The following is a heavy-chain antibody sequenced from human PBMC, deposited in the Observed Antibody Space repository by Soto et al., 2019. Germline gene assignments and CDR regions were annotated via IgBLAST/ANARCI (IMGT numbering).Heavy chain of an antibody. J-gene: IGHJ6*02. D-gene: IGHD6-13*01. CDR1: GFTLSSHG. Sequence: GGALRLSRAPPGFTLSSHGKHRVRQAPGKGVEWVAVISYDGSNKYYADSVKGRFTISRDNSKNTLYLQMNSLRAEDTAVYYCAKDSSSWYGFYYYYGMDVWGQGTTVTVSS. V-gene: IGHV3-30*18. CDR2: ISYDGSNK. CDR3: AKDSSSWYGFYYYYGMDV.